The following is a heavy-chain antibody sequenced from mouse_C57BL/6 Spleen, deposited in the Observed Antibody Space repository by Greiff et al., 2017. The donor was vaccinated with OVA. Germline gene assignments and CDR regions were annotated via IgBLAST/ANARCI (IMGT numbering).Heavy chain of an antibody. J-gene: IGHJ4*01. Sequence: EVQVVESGGGLVQPKGSLKLSCAASGFTFNTYAMHWVRQAPGKGLEWVARIRSNSSNYATYYADSVKDRFTISRDDSQSMLYLQMNNLKTEDTAMYYCVRLLWNYAMDYWGQGTSVTVSS. CDR2: IRSNSSNYAT. D-gene: IGHD2-1*01. CDR3: VRLLWNYAMDY. V-gene: IGHV10-3*01. CDR1: GFTFNTYA.